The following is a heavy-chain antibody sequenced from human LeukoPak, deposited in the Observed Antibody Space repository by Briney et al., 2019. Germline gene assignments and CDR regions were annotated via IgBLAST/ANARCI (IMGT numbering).Heavy chain of an antibody. J-gene: IGHJ4*02. CDR1: GFTFSSYS. V-gene: IGHV3-21*01. CDR3: ARNQHWSRDI. CDR2: ISSSSSYI. D-gene: IGHD2-8*02. Sequence: PGGSLRPSCTASGFTFSSYSMNWVRQAPGKGLEWVSSISSSSSYIYYADSVKGRFTISRDNAKNSLYLQMNSLRAEDTAVYYCARNQHWSRDIWGQGILVTVSS.